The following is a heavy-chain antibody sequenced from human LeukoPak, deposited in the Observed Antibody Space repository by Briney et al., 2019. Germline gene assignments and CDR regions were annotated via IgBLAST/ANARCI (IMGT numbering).Heavy chain of an antibody. J-gene: IGHJ5*01. Sequence: ASVKVSCKASGYSFTSYGSSWGRQAPGQGLEWMGWISAYNGNTNYAQKLQGRVTMTTDTSTSTAYMELRRLISDDRAVYSCARADGDYGDLNEFVTWGQGTLDTVSS. CDR3: ARADGDYGDLNEFVT. V-gene: IGHV1-18*01. CDR1: GYSFTSYG. D-gene: IGHD4-17*01. CDR2: ISAYNGNT.